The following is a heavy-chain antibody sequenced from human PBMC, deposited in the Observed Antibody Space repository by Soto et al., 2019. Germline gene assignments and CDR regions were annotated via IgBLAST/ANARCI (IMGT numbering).Heavy chain of an antibody. J-gene: IGHJ6*02. CDR2: ISGSGGST. D-gene: IGHD3-10*01. CDR1: GFTFSSYA. V-gene: IGHV3-23*01. Sequence: PGGSLRLSCAASGFTFSSYAMSWVRQAPGKGLEWVSAISGSGGSTYYADSVKGRFTTSRDNSKNTLYLQMNSLRAEDTAVYYCAKDLGSSDYGMDVWGQGTTVTVSS. CDR3: AKDLGSSDYGMDV.